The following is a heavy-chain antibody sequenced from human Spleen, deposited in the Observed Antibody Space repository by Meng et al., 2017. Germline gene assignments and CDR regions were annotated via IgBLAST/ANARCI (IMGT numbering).Heavy chain of an antibody. CDR2: IDWADDK. V-gene: IGHV2-70*04. CDR3: TLTTIAAAGPFDH. Sequence: SGPTLVKPTQTLTLTCAFSGFSLSTRQMRGSWIRQPPGKALEWLARIDWADDKYYSTSLKTRLTISKDTTKNNVVLTMTNLDPADTATYYCTLTTIAAAGPFDHWGQGTLVTVSS. CDR1: GFSLSTRQMR. J-gene: IGHJ4*02. D-gene: IGHD6-13*01.